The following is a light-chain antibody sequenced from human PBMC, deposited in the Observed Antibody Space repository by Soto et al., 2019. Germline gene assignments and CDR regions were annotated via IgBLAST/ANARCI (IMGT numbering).Light chain of an antibody. CDR2: DVS. Sequence: QSALTQPASVSGSPGQSITISCTGTSSDVGGYNYVSWYQHHPGKAPKLMIYDVSNRPSGVSNRFSGSKSGNTASLTISGLQAEDEADYYCSSYTTSSTPYAFGPGPKGPGL. CDR3: SSYTTSSTPYA. V-gene: IGLV2-14*03. J-gene: IGLJ1*01. CDR1: SSDVGGYNY.